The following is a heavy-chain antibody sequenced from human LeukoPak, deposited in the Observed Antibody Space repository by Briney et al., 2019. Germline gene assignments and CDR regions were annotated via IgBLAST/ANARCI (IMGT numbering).Heavy chain of an antibody. V-gene: IGHV1-2*02. J-gene: IGHJ4*02. CDR1: GYTFTGYY. CDR2: IHPNSGGT. Sequence: ASVKVSCTASGYTFTGYYMHWVRQAPGQGLEWMGWIHPNSGGTKYAQRFQGRVTVTRDTSISTVYMELSRLRSDDTAVYYCARWGKDYYDSSGYYYLGQGTLVSVSS. D-gene: IGHD3-22*01. CDR3: ARWGKDYYDSSGYYY.